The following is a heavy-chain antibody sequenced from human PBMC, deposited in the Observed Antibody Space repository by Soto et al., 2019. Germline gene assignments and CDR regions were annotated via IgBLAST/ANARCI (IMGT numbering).Heavy chain of an antibody. J-gene: IGHJ6*02. Sequence: GGSLRVSCAASGFTFSNAWMSWVRQAPGKGLECVGRIKSKTDGGTTDYAAPVKGRFTISRDDSKNTLYLQMNSLKTEDTAVYYCTTESLGCSSTSCYPFYYYYYGMDVWGQGTTVTVYS. D-gene: IGHD2-2*01. V-gene: IGHV3-15*01. CDR1: GFTFSNAW. CDR3: TTESLGCSSTSCYPFYYYYYGMDV. CDR2: IKSKTDGGTT.